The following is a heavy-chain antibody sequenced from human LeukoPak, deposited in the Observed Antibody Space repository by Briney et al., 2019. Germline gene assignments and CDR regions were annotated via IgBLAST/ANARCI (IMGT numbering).Heavy chain of an antibody. D-gene: IGHD6-13*01. CDR2: INPSGGST. CDR3: ARFHSSSWSYYYYGMDV. Sequence: ASVKVSCKASGYTFTSYYMHWVRQAPGQGLEWMGIINPSGGSTSYAQKFQGRVTMTRNTSISTAYMGLSSLRSEDTAVYYCARFHSSSWSYYYYGMDVWGQGTTVTVSS. J-gene: IGHJ6*02. CDR1: GYTFTSYY. V-gene: IGHV1-46*01.